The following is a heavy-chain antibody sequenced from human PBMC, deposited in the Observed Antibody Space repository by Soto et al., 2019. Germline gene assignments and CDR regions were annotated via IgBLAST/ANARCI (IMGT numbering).Heavy chain of an antibody. J-gene: IGHJ4*02. V-gene: IGHV3-13*01. D-gene: IGHD2-15*01. Sequence: HRGGSLRLSCEASGFTFSGFDMHWVRQPTGKGLEWVSTIGTAGDTYYAVSVKGRFTISRDNAKNSLSLQMNSLRAGDTAVYFCARGQEVGAHFFDSWGQGTQVTVSS. CDR3: ARGQEVGAHFFDS. CDR1: GFTFSGFD. CDR2: IGTAGDT.